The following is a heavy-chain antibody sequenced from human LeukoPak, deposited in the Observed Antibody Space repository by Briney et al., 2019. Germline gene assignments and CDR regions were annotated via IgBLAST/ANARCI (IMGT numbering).Heavy chain of an antibody. CDR3: ARALWFGELYYFDY. V-gene: IGHV4-59*02. D-gene: IGHD3-10*01. J-gene: IGHJ4*02. CDR1: GGSVSSYY. CDR2: IYYSGST. Sequence: KPSETLSLTCTVSGGSVSSYYCSWIRQPPGKGLEWIGYIYYSGSTNYNPSLKSRVTISVDTSKNQFSLKLSSVTAADTAVYYCARALWFGELYYFDYWGQGTLVTVSS.